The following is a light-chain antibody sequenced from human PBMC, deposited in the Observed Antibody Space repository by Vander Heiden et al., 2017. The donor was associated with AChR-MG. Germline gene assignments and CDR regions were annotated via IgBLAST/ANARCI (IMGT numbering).Light chain of an antibody. CDR2: AAS. CDR3: QQSYTIPRT. V-gene: IGKV1-39*01. CDR1: QSIARY. Sequence: DIQMTQSPSSPSASVGDRVTMTCRARQSIARYLHWYQQKPGKAPKLLIYAASSLQSGVPSRFSGSGSGTDFTLTINSLQPEDFATYYCQQSYTIPRTFGQGTNLEIK. J-gene: IGKJ2*01.